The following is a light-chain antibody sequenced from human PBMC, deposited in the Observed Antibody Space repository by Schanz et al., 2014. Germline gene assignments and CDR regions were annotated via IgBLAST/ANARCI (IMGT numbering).Light chain of an antibody. J-gene: IGKJ4*01. CDR3: QQRSNWPPET. CDR1: QSISSS. V-gene: IGKV3D-20*02. CDR2: YAS. Sequence: EIVMTQSPATLSVSPGERATLSCRASQSISSSLAWYQQKPGQAPRLLIHYASARATGTPDRFSGSGSGTDFTLTINRLEAEDFAVYYCQQRSNWPPETFGGGTKVEIK.